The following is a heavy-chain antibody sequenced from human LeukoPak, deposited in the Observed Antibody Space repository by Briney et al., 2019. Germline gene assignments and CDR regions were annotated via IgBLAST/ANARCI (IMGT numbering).Heavy chain of an antibody. Sequence: PGGSLRLSCAASGFTFSSYGMHWVRQAPGKGLEWVAVISYDGSNKYYADSVKGRFTISRDNSKNTLYLQMNSLRAEDTAVYYCARDHHYDFWSGPPYYMDVWGKGTTVTVSS. CDR2: ISYDGSNK. J-gene: IGHJ6*03. D-gene: IGHD3-3*01. CDR3: ARDHHYDFWSGPPYYMDV. V-gene: IGHV3-30*03. CDR1: GFTFSSYG.